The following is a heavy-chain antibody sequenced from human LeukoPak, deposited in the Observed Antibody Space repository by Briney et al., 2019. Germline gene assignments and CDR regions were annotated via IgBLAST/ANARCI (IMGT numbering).Heavy chain of an antibody. D-gene: IGHD4-17*01. CDR2: ISYDGSNK. J-gene: IGHJ6*02. Sequence: QTGGSLRLSCAASGFTFSSYGMHWVRQAPGKGLEWVAVISYDGSNKYYADSVKGRFTISRDNSKNTLYLQMNSLRAEDTAVYYCAKDLTPYGDYLMSAEYYYYGMDVWGQGTTVTVSS. V-gene: IGHV3-30*18. CDR3: AKDLTPYGDYLMSAEYYYYGMDV. CDR1: GFTFSSYG.